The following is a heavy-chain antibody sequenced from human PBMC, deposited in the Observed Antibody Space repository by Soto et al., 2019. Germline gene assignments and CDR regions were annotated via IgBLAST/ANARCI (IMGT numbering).Heavy chain of an antibody. J-gene: IGHJ6*02. D-gene: IGHD6-19*01. Sequence: QVQLVESGGGVVQPGRSLRLSCAASGFTFSSYGMHWVRQAPGKGLEWVAVIWYDGSNKYYADSVKGRFTISRDNSKKTLDVQMNSLRAEDTAVYYCARVLSGSLYSSGWYGYYYGMDVWGQGTTITVSS. V-gene: IGHV3-33*01. CDR3: ARVLSGSLYSSGWYGYYYGMDV. CDR2: IWYDGSNK. CDR1: GFTFSSYG.